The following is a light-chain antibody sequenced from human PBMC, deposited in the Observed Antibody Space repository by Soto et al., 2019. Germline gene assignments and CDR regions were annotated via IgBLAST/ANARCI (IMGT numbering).Light chain of an antibody. Sequence: QSALTQPRSVSGSPGQSVTISCTGTNSDIGSYNYVSWYQHRPGRAPQLMISDVTKRPSGVPDRFSGSKSGNTASLTISGLQAEDEADYYCCSYADTSVLIFGAGTKLTVL. J-gene: IGLJ2*01. CDR2: DVT. V-gene: IGLV2-11*01. CDR1: NSDIGSYNY. CDR3: CSYADTSVLI.